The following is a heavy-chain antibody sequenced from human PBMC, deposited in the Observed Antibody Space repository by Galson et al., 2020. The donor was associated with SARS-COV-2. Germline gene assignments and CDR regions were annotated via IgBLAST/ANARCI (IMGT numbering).Heavy chain of an antibody. J-gene: IGHJ4*02. D-gene: IGHD6-19*01. CDR2: ISADGPNQ. V-gene: IGHV3-30*19. CDR1: GFTLRRYG. CDR3: ARDGADVTRGISVPGMPGY. Sequence: GESLKISCTVSGFTLRRYGMHWVSQAPGKGLEWVAFISADGPNQYYADPVKGRFAISRDNSKDTLWLQMNSLTVDDTALYFCARDGADVTRGISVPGMPGYWGQVTRVSVSS.